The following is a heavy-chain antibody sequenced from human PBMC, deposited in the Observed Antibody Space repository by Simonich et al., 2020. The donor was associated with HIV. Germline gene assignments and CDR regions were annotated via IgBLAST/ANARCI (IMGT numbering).Heavy chain of an antibody. V-gene: IGHV4-34*01. Sequence: VQLQQWGAGLLKPSETLSLTCAVYGGSFSGYYWSWIRQPPGKWLEWIGEINHGGSAKYNPSLKSRVTISVDTSKNQFSLKLSSVTAADTAVYYCARIEYSSSSEFDPWGQGTLVTVSS. J-gene: IGHJ5*02. D-gene: IGHD6-6*01. CDR3: ARIEYSSSSEFDP. CDR1: GGSFSGYY. CDR2: INHGGSA.